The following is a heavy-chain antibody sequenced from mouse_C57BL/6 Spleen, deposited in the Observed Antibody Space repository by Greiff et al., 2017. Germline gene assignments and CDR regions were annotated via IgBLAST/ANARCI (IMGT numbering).Heavy chain of an antibody. CDR2: ISSGSSTI. D-gene: IGHD1-1*01. CDR3: ARSGSSFY. CDR1: GFTFSDYG. Sequence: EVKLMESGGGLVKPGGSLKLSCAASGFTFSDYGMHWVRQAPEKGLEWVAYISSGSSTIYYADTVKGRYTISRDNAKNTLFLQMTSLRSEDTAMYYCARSGSSFYWGQGTSVTVSS. V-gene: IGHV5-17*01. J-gene: IGHJ4*01.